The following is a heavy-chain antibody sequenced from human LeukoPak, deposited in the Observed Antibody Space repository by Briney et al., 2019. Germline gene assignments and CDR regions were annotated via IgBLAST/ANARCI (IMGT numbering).Heavy chain of an antibody. CDR3: AGRSSTSWSSFDY. J-gene: IGHJ4*02. Sequence: GGSLRLFCAASGFTFSSYGMHWVRQAPGKGLEWVAFIRYDGSNKYYADSVKGRFTISRDNSKNTLYLQMNSLRAEDTAVYYCAGRSSTSWSSFDYWGQGTLVTVSS. CDR2: IRYDGSNK. CDR1: GFTFSSYG. D-gene: IGHD2-2*01. V-gene: IGHV3-30*02.